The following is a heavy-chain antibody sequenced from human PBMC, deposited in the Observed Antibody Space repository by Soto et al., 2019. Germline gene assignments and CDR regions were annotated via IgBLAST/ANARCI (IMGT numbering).Heavy chain of an antibody. CDR3: ASAKVDQEYYFDY. J-gene: IGHJ4*02. V-gene: IGHV1-3*01. CDR2: INAGSGNT. D-gene: IGHD1-26*01. CDR1: GYIYITYT. Sequence: VHLVQSGAEVKKPGASVKVSCKASGYIYITYTMHWVRQAPGQSPEWMGWINAGSGNTKYSQKLQGRVTITRDTAARTGYMELNDLRSEETAVYYCASAKVDQEYYFDYWGQGTLVTVSS.